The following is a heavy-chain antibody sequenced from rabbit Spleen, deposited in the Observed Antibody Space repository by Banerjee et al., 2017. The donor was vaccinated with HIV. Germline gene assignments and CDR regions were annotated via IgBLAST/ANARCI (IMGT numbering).Heavy chain of an antibody. Sequence: QSLEESGGDLVKPGASLTLTCTASGFSFSSSDYMCWVRQAPGKGLEWIACIEVGDSSFTYFATWARGRFTISKTSSTTVTLQVTRLTAADTATYFCARDTSSSFSSYGMDLWGQGTLVTVS. CDR3: ARDTSSSFSSYGMDL. V-gene: IGHV1S40*01. D-gene: IGHD1-1*01. CDR1: GFSFSSSDY. CDR2: IEVGDSSFT. J-gene: IGHJ6*01.